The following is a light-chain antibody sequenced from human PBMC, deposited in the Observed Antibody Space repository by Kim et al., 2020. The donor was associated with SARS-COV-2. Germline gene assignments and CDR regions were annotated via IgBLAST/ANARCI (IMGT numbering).Light chain of an antibody. CDR1: SSNIGTNY. CDR3: ASWDDSLSGPV. Sequence: RVTISCSGSSSNIGTNYVNWYQQLPGTAPKLLIYTNNLRRSGVPDRFSGSKSGASASLAISGLRSEDEADYICASWDDSLSGPVFGGGTQLTVL. CDR2: TNN. J-gene: IGLJ3*02. V-gene: IGLV1-47*02.